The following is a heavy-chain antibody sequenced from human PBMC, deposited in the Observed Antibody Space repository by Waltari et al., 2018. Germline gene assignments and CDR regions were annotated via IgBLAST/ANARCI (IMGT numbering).Heavy chain of an antibody. CDR3: ATSEPNYHSPTERWFDP. V-gene: IGHV1-24*01. Sequence: QVQLVQSGAEVKKPGASVKVSCKLSGYTLTELSMHWVRQPPGKGLEWMGGFDPEDGETIYAQKFQGRVTMTEDTSTDTAYMELSSLRSEDTAVYYCATSEPNYHSPTERWFDPWGQGTLVTVSP. CDR1: GYTLTELS. CDR2: FDPEDGET. J-gene: IGHJ5*02. D-gene: IGHD4-17*01.